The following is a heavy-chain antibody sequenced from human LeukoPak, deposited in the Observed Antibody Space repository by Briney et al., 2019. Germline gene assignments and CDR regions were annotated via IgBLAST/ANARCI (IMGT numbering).Heavy chain of an antibody. D-gene: IGHD3-22*01. CDR2: IKSKTDGGTT. J-gene: IGHJ4*02. V-gene: IGHV3-15*01. Sequence: PGGSLRLSCAASGFTFSNAWMSWVRQAPGKGLEWVGHIKSKTDGGTTDYAAPVKGRFTISRDDSKNTLYLQMNSLKTEDTAVYYCTTDPYDSSGYYSLVGYWGQGTLLTVSS. CDR1: GFTFSNAW. CDR3: TTDPYDSSGYYSLVGY.